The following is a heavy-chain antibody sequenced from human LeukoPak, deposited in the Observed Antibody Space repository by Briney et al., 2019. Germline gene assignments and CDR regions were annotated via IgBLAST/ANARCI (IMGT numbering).Heavy chain of an antibody. CDR3: VRGSTLRHYQY. V-gene: IGHV4-39*01. CDR2: IYYSGTT. J-gene: IGHJ4*02. CDR1: GGSISSRTYY. D-gene: IGHD3-16*01. Sequence: SETLSLTCTVSGGSISSRTYYWGWIRRPPGKGLEWIGSIYYSGTTYYNPSLKSRVTVSVDTSKNQFSLNLSSVTAADTAVYYCVRGSTLRHYQYWGQGTLVTVSS.